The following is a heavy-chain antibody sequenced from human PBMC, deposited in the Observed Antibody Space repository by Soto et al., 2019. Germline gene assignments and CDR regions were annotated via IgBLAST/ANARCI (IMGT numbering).Heavy chain of an antibody. Sequence: PGGSLRLSCAASGFIFRSYAMTWVRQAPGKGLEWVSAISGGGGSTYYADSVKGRFTISRDNSKNTVYLQMNSLRAEDTAVYYCAKGSSSIRYHGMDVWGQGTTVTVSS. CDR3: AKGSSSIRYHGMDV. CDR2: ISGGGGST. CDR1: GFIFRSYA. V-gene: IGHV3-23*01. D-gene: IGHD6-13*01. J-gene: IGHJ6*02.